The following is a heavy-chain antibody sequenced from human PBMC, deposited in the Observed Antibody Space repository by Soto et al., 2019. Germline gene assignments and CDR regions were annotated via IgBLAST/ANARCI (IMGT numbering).Heavy chain of an antibody. D-gene: IGHD4-17*01. Sequence: GGSLRLSCAASGFTFSSYWMHWVRQAPGKGLVWVSRINSDGSSTSYADSVKGRFTISRDNAENTLYLQMNSLRAEDTAVYYCASIFDYGDYFDYWGQGTLVTVSS. CDR2: INSDGSST. V-gene: IGHV3-74*01. CDR1: GFTFSSYW. J-gene: IGHJ4*02. CDR3: ASIFDYGDYFDY.